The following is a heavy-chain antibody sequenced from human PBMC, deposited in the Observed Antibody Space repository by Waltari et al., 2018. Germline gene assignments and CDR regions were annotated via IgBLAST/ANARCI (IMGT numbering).Heavy chain of an antibody. CDR1: GFTYSMYW. V-gene: IGHV3-74*01. CDR3: ARGARRTTVTTGWWYFDL. J-gene: IGHJ2*01. D-gene: IGHD4-17*01. Sequence: EVQLVESGGGLVQPGGSLRLSCAASGFTYSMYWMHWVRQAPGKGLVWVSCRNSDGGSTSYADAVKGRFTISKDNAKNTVYLQMNSLRAEDTAIYYCARGARRTTVTTGWWYFDLWGRGTLVTVSS. CDR2: RNSDGGST.